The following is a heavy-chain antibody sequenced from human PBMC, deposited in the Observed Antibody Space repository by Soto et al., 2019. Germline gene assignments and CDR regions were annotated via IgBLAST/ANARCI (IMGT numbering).Heavy chain of an antibody. D-gene: IGHD6-19*01. J-gene: IGHJ4*02. CDR2: IIPIFGTA. CDR3: ARGSQWPYYFDY. CDR1: GRTCSSYY. Sequence: ASPVKSFCRASGRTCSSYYISWVRQAPGQGLEWMGGIIPIFGTANYAQKFQGRVTITADESSSTAYMELSSLRSEHTAVYYCARGSQWPYYFDYWDQGTLVTVSS. V-gene: IGHV1-69*13.